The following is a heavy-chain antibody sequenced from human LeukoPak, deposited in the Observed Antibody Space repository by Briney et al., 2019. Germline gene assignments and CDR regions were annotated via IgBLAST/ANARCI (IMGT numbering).Heavy chain of an antibody. CDR2: INPSGGST. Sequence: ASVKVSCKASGYTFTSYYMHWVRQAPGQGLEWMGIINPSGGSTSYAQKFQGRVTMTRDMSTSTVCMELSSLRSEDTAVYYCAREGRIKDIVVVVALDYWGQGTLVTVSS. CDR3: AREGRIKDIVVVVALDY. CDR1: GYTFTSYY. D-gene: IGHD2-15*01. J-gene: IGHJ4*02. V-gene: IGHV1-46*01.